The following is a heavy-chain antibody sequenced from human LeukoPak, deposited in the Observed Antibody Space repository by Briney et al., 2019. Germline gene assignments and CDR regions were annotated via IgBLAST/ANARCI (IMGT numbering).Heavy chain of an antibody. Sequence: KSGGSLRLSCAASGFTFSSYGMNWVRQAPGKGLEWVSSISSSSSYIYYADSVKGRFTISRDNAKNSLYLQMNSLRAEDTAVYYCARPMTTVTTGDAFDIWGQGTMVTVSS. V-gene: IGHV3-21*01. J-gene: IGHJ3*02. CDR3: ARPMTTVTTGDAFDI. CDR2: ISSSSSYI. D-gene: IGHD4-17*01. CDR1: GFTFSSYG.